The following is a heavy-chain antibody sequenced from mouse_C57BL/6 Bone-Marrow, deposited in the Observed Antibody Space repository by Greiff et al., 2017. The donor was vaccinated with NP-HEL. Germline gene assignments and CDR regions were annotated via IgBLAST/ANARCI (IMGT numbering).Heavy chain of an antibody. CDR2: ISNGGGST. D-gene: IGHD2-5*01. V-gene: IGHV5-12*01. J-gene: IGHJ4*01. Sequence: EVNVVESGGGLVQPGGSLKLSCAASGFTFSDYYMYWVRQTPEKRLEWVAYISNGGGSTYYPDTVKGRFTISRDNAKNTLYLQMSRLKSEDTAMYYCTRRDIVTPYYYAMDYWGQGTSVTVSS. CDR1: GFTFSDYY. CDR3: TRRDIVTPYYYAMDY.